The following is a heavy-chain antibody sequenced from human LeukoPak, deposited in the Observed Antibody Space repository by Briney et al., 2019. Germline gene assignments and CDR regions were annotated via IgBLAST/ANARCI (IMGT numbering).Heavy chain of an antibody. D-gene: IGHD5-12*01. Sequence: HPGGSLRLSCAASGFTFSSYWMNWVRQVPGKGLVWVSRIASDGNNRDYADSVKGRFTISRDNSKNTLYLQMNSLRAEDTAVYYCARGDILDYWGQGTLVTVSS. J-gene: IGHJ4*02. V-gene: IGHV3-74*01. CDR2: IASDGNNR. CDR3: ARGDILDY. CDR1: GFTFSSYW.